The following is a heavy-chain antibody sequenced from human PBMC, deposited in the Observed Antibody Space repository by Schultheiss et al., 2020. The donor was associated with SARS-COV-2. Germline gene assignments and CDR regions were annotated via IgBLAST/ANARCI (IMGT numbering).Heavy chain of an antibody. CDR2: ISYDGSNK. CDR3: ATDGVAITVIFLTRDC. V-gene: IGHV3-30*03. D-gene: IGHD3-9*01. Sequence: GGSLRLSCAASGFTFSSYGMHWVRQAPGKGLEWVAVISYDGSNKYYADSVKGRFTISRDNSKNTLYLQMNSLRAEDMAVYYCATDGVAITVIFLTRDCWDQGTLVTVSS. J-gene: IGHJ4*02. CDR1: GFTFSSYG.